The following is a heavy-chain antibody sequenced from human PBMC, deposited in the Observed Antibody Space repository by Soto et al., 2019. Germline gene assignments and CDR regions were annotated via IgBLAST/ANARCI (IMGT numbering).Heavy chain of an antibody. J-gene: IGHJ4*02. CDR2: ISYDGSNK. D-gene: IGHD2-15*01. V-gene: IGHV3-30*18. CDR1: GFTFSSYG. CDR3: AKDSGYCSGGSCYFGPYDY. Sequence: QVQLVESGGGVVQPGRSLRLSCAASGFTFSSYGMHWVRQAPGKGLEWVAVISYDGSNKYYADSVKGRFTISRYNSKNTLYLQMNSLRAEDTAVYYCAKDSGYCSGGSCYFGPYDYWCQGTLVTVS.